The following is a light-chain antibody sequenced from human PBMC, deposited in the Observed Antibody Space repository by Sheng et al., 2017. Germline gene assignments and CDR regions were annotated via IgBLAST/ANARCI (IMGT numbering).Light chain of an antibody. CDR3: QVWDNDNDHYV. Sequence: SYVLTQPPSMSVAPRQTARVTCGGNDIGSKSVYWYQQRPGQAPVLVVYDDSDRPSGIPERFSGSNSGNTATLTISRVEAGDEADYYCQVWDNDNDHYVFGTGTKVTVL. V-gene: IGLV3-21*02. CDR1: DIGSKS. J-gene: IGLJ1*01. CDR2: DDS.